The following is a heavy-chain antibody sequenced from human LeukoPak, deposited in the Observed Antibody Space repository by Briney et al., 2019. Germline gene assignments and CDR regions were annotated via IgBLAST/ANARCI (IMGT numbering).Heavy chain of an antibody. V-gene: IGHV3-21*01. CDR3: ARDQYDFWSGYSTPNY. CDR2: ISSSSSYI. D-gene: IGHD3-3*01. CDR1: GFTFSSYW. J-gene: IGHJ4*02. Sequence: GGSLRLSCAASGFTFSSYWMSWVRQAPGKGLEWVSSISSSSSYIYYADSVKGRFTISRDNAKNSLYLQMNSLRAEDTAVYYCARDQYDFWSGYSTPNYWGQGTLVTVSS.